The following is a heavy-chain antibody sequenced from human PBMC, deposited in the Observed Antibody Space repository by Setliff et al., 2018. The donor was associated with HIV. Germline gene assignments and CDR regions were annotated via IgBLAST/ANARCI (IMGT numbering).Heavy chain of an antibody. CDR3: ARDGDVVRLHLGELSLFMDV. J-gene: IGHJ6*02. CDR1: GGSFSSYY. CDR2: IGSDSSTI. Sequence: ETLSLTCAVSGGSFSSYYWIWVRQPPGKGLEWLSYIGSDSSTIYYADSVKGRFTISRDNAKNSLYLQMNSLRAEDTAVYYCARDGDVVRLHLGELSLFMDVWGQGTTVTVSS. D-gene: IGHD3-16*02. V-gene: IGHV3-48*04.